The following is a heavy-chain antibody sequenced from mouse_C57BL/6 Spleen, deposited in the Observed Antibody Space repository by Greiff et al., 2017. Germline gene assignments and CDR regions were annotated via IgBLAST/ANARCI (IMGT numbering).Heavy chain of an antibody. Sequence: VQLQQSGPELVKPGASVKIPCKASGYTFTDYNMDWVKQSHGKSLEWIGDINPNNGGTIYNQKFKGKATLTVDKSSSTAYMELRSLTSEDTAVYYCARLGYYGSSYIWYFDVWGTGTTVTVSS. V-gene: IGHV1-18*01. D-gene: IGHD1-1*01. CDR1: GYTFTDYN. CDR3: ARLGYYGSSYIWYFDV. CDR2: INPNNGGT. J-gene: IGHJ1*03.